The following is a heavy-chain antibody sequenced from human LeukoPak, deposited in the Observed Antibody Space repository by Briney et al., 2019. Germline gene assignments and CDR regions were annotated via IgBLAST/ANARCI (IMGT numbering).Heavy chain of an antibody. CDR3: AKVPYATIYDSSGYYYSPSPWFDP. Sequence: PGGSLRLSCAASGFTFSNYAMSWVRQAPGKGLEWVSAISGSGVSTYYADSVKGRFTISRDNSKNTLYLQMDSLRAEDTAVYYCAKVPYATIYDSSGYYYSPSPWFDPWGQGTLVTVSS. V-gene: IGHV3-23*01. D-gene: IGHD3-22*01. CDR1: GFTFSNYA. CDR2: ISGSGVST. J-gene: IGHJ5*02.